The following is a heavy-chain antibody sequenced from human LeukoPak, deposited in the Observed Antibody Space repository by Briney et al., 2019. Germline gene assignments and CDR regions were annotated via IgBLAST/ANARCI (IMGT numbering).Heavy chain of an antibody. Sequence: SQTLSLTCAISGDSVSSNSAAWNWIRQSPSRGLEWLGRTYYRSKWYNEYAVSVKSRITINPDTSKNHFSLKLSSVTAADTAVYYCARRHRRGALLWFGELFYWFDPWGQGTLVTVSS. D-gene: IGHD3-10*01. CDR1: GDSVSSNSAA. J-gene: IGHJ5*02. CDR3: ARRHRRGALLWFGELFYWFDP. V-gene: IGHV6-1*01. CDR2: TYYRSKWYN.